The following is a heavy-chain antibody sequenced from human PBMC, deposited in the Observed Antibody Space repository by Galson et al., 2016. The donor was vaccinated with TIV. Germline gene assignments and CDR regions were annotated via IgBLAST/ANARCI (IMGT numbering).Heavy chain of an antibody. J-gene: IGHJ3*02. V-gene: IGHV3-49*03. D-gene: IGHD1-26*01. CDR2: ITSKTYGATT. Sequence: SLRLSCAASGFTFGHYAVNWFRQAPGKGLEWVGFITSKTYGATTEYAASVKGRFTISRDDSINIAYLQMNSLKTEDTHVYYCTRTAMGSTSNAFDSWGQGTVVTVSS. CDR1: GFTFGHYA. CDR3: TRTAMGSTSNAFDS.